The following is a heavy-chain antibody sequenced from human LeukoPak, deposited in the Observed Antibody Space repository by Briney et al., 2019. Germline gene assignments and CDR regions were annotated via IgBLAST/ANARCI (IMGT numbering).Heavy chain of an antibody. CDR3: ARGAMIVPRD. V-gene: IGHV3-66*01. Sequence: GGSLRLSCAASGFTFSSYSMNWVRQAPGKGLEWVSVIYSGGNTYYADSVKGRFTISRDSSRNTVYLQMNSLRAEDTAVYYCARGAMIVPRDWGQGTLVTVSS. CDR1: GFTFSSYS. CDR2: IYSGGNT. J-gene: IGHJ4*02. D-gene: IGHD3-22*01.